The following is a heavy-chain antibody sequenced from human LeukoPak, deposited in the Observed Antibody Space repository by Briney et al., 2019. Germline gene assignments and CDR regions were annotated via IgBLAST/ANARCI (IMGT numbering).Heavy chain of an antibody. CDR1: GGTFSSYA. Sequence: SVKVSCKASGGTFSSYAISWLRQAPGQGLEWMGGIIPIFGTANYAQKFQGRVTITADESTSTAYMELSSLRSEDTAVYYCARSRADIVVVVAATRSDAFDIWGQGTMVTVSS. CDR2: IIPIFGTA. D-gene: IGHD2-15*01. V-gene: IGHV1-69*01. J-gene: IGHJ3*02. CDR3: ARSRADIVVVVAATRSDAFDI.